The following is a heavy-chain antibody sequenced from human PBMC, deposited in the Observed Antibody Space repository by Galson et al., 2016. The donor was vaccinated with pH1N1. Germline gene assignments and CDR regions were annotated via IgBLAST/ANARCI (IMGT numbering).Heavy chain of an antibody. CDR2: ISSSYNYI. D-gene: IGHD3-22*01. Sequence: SLRLSCAASGFSFSNYSMNWVRQAPGKGLEWVSSISSSYNYIYYSDSVEGRFTISRDNAKNSLFLQMNSLRAEDTAVYYCARAEDLYDSFGYYGSSGDYWGQGTLVTVSS. CDR3: ARAEDLYDSFGYYGSSGDY. CDR1: GFSFSNYS. V-gene: IGHV3-21*01. J-gene: IGHJ4*02.